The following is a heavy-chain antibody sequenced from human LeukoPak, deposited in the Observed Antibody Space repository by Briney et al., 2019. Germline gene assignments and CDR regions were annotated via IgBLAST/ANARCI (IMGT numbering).Heavy chain of an antibody. CDR2: ISGSGGST. J-gene: IGHJ3*02. Sequence: AGGSLRLSCAASGFTFSSYAMSWVRQAPGKGLEWVSAISGSGGSTYYADSVKGRFTISRDNSKNTLYPQMNSLRAEDTAVYYCAKGGIIRDAFDIWGQGTMVTVSS. CDR1: GFTFSSYA. CDR3: AKGGIIRDAFDI. D-gene: IGHD2-15*01. V-gene: IGHV3-23*01.